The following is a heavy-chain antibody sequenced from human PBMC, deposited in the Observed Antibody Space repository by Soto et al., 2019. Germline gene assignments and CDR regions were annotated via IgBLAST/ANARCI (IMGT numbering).Heavy chain of an antibody. V-gene: IGHV1-46*01. D-gene: IGHD7-27*01. Sequence: QVQLVQSGAEVKKPGASMKISCKASGYTFTSYYMHWVRQAPGQGLEWMGLVIPSGGDTSYAQKFQGRITMTRDTSTSTVYMKLSSLRSEDTAVYYCAKDLGNPRDYWGQGTLVTVSS. J-gene: IGHJ4*02. CDR2: VIPSGGDT. CDR1: GYTFTSYY. CDR3: AKDLGNPRDY.